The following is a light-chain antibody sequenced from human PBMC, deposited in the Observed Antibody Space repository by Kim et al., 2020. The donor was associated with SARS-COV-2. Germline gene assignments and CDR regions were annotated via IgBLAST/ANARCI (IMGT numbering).Light chain of an antibody. J-gene: IGKJ1*01. Sequence: GSQEERATLTARASQSVRSNLAWYQQKPGQAPRLLIYGASTRATGVPARFSGSGSGTEFTLTNSSLQSEDFAVYYCQQYTTWRGAFGQGTKVDIK. CDR2: GAS. CDR1: QSVRSN. CDR3: QQYTTWRGA. V-gene: IGKV3-15*01.